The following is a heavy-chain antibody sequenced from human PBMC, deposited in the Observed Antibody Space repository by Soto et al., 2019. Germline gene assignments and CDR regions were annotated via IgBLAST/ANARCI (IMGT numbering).Heavy chain of an antibody. V-gene: IGHV3-48*02. CDR2: ISSSSSTI. J-gene: IGHJ4*02. D-gene: IGHD3-3*01. Sequence: PGGSLRLSCGASGFIFSSYSMNWVRQDPGKGLEWVSYISSSSSTIYYADSVKGRFTISRDNAKNSLYLQMNSLRDEDTAVYYCARENDDFWSGYYKGEIDYWGQGTLVTVSS. CDR3: ARENDDFWSGYYKGEIDY. CDR1: GFIFSSYS.